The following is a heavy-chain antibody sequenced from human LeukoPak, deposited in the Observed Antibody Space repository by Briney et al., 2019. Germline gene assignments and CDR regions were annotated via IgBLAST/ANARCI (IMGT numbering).Heavy chain of an antibody. V-gene: IGHV1-2*02. CDR1: GYTFTGYY. Sequence: ASVKVSCKASGYTFTGYYMHWVRQAPGQGLEWMGWINPNSGGTNYAQKFQGRVTVTRDTSISTAYMELSRPRSDDTAVYYCARDWEDYGDYVGWFDPWGQGTLVTVSS. D-gene: IGHD4-17*01. CDR2: INPNSGGT. CDR3: ARDWEDYGDYVGWFDP. J-gene: IGHJ5*02.